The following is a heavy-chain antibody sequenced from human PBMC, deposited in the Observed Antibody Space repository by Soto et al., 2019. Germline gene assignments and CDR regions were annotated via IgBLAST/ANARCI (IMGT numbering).Heavy chain of an antibody. CDR2: IIPIFGTA. Sequence: SGQVSFKASGGTFIRYAISWVRQAPGQGLEWMGGIIPIFGTANYAQKFQGRDTITADESASTAYMELSSLRFEDTAVYYCARAIVGPTTTGWLDPWGQGTLVTVSS. CDR1: GGTFIRYA. D-gene: IGHD1-26*01. J-gene: IGHJ5*02. V-gene: IGHV1-69*13. CDR3: ARAIVGPTTTGWLDP.